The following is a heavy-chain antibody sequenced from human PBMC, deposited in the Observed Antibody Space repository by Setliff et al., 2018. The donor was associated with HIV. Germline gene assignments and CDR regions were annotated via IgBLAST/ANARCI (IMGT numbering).Heavy chain of an antibody. D-gene: IGHD1-26*01. J-gene: IGHJ3*01. V-gene: IGHV3-49*04. CDR1: GSRFGDTA. CDR3: TRMPNESGSYDAFDV. CDR2: IRSKIFGGTP. Sequence: HPGGSMRLSCAASGSRFGDTAMGWVRQAPGKGLEWIGFIRSKIFGGTPEYGASVQGRFTISRDDSKSIAYLQLNSLKTEDTAVYYCTRMPNESGSYDAFDVWGQGTMVTVSS.